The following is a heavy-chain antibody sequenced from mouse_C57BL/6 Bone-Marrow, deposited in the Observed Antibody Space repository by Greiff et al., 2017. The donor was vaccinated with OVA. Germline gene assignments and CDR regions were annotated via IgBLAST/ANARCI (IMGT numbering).Heavy chain of an antibody. CDR3: ASDDDYDWFAY. V-gene: IGHV1S135*01. Sequence: EVHLVESGPELVKPGASVKVSCKASGYSFTDYNMYWVKQSHGKSLEWIGYIDPYSGGTSYNKKFRGKTTLTVDKSSSTAFMHLTSLTSEDSAVYYCASDDDYDWFAYWGRGTLVTVSA. CDR1: GYSFTDYN. CDR2: IDPYSGGT. D-gene: IGHD2-4*01. J-gene: IGHJ3*01.